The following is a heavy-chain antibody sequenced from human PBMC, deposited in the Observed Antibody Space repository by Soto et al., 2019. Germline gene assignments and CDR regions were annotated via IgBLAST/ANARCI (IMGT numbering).Heavy chain of an antibody. D-gene: IGHD5-12*01. CDR3: GKDGREGGGYNPGDY. J-gene: IGHJ4*02. CDR1: GGTFSSYA. CDR2: IIPIFGTA. V-gene: IGHV1-69*01. Sequence: QVQLVRSGAEVKKPGSSVKVSCKASGGTFSSYAISWVRQAPGQGLEWMGGIIPIFGTANYAQKFQGRVTITADESTSTAFMEMRRLRSEDTGGYYWGKDGREGGGYNPGDYWGQGNLVTVSS.